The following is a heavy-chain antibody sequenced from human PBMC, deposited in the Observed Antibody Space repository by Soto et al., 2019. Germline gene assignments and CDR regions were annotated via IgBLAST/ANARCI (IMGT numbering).Heavy chain of an antibody. CDR2: ISSGGTTT. D-gene: IGHD6-19*01. Sequence: GGSLRLSCTASGSSFSTHAMSWVRQAPGKGLEWVSSISSGGTTTFYAASVEGRFTISRDKSKNTLYLQMNSLRADDTAVYYCAREGGSIGGWFGRKFDSWGQGTQVTVSS. CDR1: GSSFSTHA. V-gene: IGHV3-23*01. CDR3: AREGGSIGGWFGRKFDS. J-gene: IGHJ4*02.